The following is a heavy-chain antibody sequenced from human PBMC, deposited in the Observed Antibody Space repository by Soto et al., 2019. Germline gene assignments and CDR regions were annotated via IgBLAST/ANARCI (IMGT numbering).Heavy chain of an antibody. CDR3: AKAYYDFWSGSVPFDY. V-gene: IGHV3-23*01. CDR1: GFTFSSYA. Sequence: GGSLRLSCAASGFTFSSYAMSWVRQAPGKGLEWVSAISGSGGSTYYADSVKGRFTISRDNSKNTLYLQMNSLRAEDTAVYYCAKAYYDFWSGSVPFDYWGQGTLVTVSS. J-gene: IGHJ4*02. CDR2: ISGSGGST. D-gene: IGHD3-3*01.